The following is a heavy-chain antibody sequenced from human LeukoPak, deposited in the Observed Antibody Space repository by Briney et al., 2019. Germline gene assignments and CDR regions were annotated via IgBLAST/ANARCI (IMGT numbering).Heavy chain of an antibody. Sequence: ASVTVSCKASGYTFTSYYMHWVRQAPGQGLEWMGIITPSGGSTSYAQKFQGRVTMTKDTSTSTVYMELSSLRSEDTAVYYCARGRGIGYYDSSGYYPPHYYYYYGMDVWGQGTTVTVSS. CDR3: ARGRGIGYYDSSGYYPPHYYYYYGMDV. J-gene: IGHJ6*02. V-gene: IGHV1-46*01. CDR1: GYTFTSYY. CDR2: ITPSGGST. D-gene: IGHD3-22*01.